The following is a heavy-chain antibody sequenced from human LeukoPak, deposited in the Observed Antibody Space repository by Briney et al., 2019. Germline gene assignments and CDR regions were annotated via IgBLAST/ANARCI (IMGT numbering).Heavy chain of an antibody. CDR1: GFTFSSYA. J-gene: IGHJ4*02. V-gene: IGHV3-23*01. CDR3: STSPSFGSSWYQFNY. CDR2: ISGRDGRT. Sequence: PGGSLRLSCAASGFTFSSYAMSWVRQAPGRGLEWVSAISGRDGRTYTDSVKGRFTISRDNSRDTLYLQMNSLRAEDTAVYYCSTSPSFGSSWYQFNYWGQGTLVTVSS. D-gene: IGHD6-13*01.